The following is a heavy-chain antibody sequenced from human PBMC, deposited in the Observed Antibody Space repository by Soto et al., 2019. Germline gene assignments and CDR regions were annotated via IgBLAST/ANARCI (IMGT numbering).Heavy chain of an antibody. CDR3: ARDYSSSWWYFDY. CDR2: INPNSGGT. CDR1: GYTFTDYY. J-gene: IGHJ4*02. Sequence: ASVKVSCKASGYTFTDYYIHWVRQAPGQGLEWMGWINPNSGGTNSAQKFQGWVTMTTDTSTSTAYMELRSLRSDDTAVYYCARDYSSSWWYFDYWGQGTLVTVSS. V-gene: IGHV1-2*04. D-gene: IGHD6-13*01.